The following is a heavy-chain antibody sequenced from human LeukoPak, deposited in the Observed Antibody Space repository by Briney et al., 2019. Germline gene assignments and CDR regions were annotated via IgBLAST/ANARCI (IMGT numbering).Heavy chain of an antibody. J-gene: IGHJ4*02. Sequence: GGSLRLSCAASXFMFSAYNMHWVRQVPGKRLEWLAIISHDGNTGHYADSVKGRFTISRDNSKDTVDLQMNSLRADDTAVYYCARDFNWAFDYWGQGTLVTVSS. CDR3: ARDFNWAFDY. CDR2: ISHDGNTG. CDR1: XFMFSAYN. D-gene: IGHD3-16*01. V-gene: IGHV3-30-3*01.